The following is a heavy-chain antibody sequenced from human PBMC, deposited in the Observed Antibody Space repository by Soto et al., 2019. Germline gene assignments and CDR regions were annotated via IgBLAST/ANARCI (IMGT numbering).Heavy chain of an antibody. J-gene: IGHJ6*02. CDR1: GDSVSSNSAA. D-gene: IGHD6-19*01. CDR3: ARDRDSSGCYNYGMDV. CDR2: TYYRSKWYN. Sequence: PSQTLSLTCAISGDSVSSNSAAWNWIRQSPSRGLEWLGRTYYRSKWYNDYTVSVKSRITINPDTSKNQFSLQLNSVTPEDMAVYYCARDRDSSGCYNYGMDVWGQGTTVTVSS. V-gene: IGHV6-1*01.